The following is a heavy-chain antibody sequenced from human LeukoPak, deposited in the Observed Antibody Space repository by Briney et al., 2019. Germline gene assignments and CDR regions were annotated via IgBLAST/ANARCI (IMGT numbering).Heavy chain of an antibody. V-gene: IGHV4-34*01. CDR3: ARALAAAGKAEYFQH. J-gene: IGHJ1*01. CDR1: GGSFSGYY. Sequence: SETLSLTCAVYGGSFSGYYWSWIRQPPGKGLERIGEINHSGSTNYNPSLKSRVTISVDTSKNQFSLKLSSVTAADTAVYYCARALAAAGKAEYFQHWGQGTLVTVSS. CDR2: INHSGST. D-gene: IGHD6-13*01.